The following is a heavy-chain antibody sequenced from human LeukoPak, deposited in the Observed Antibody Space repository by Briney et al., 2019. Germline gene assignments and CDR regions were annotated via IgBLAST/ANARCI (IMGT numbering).Heavy chain of an antibody. D-gene: IGHD1-1*01. J-gene: IGHJ4*02. Sequence: RGSLRLSCAASGFTFSDYYMSWIRQAPGKGLEWVSYISSSGSTIYYADSVKGRFTISRDNAKNSLYLQMNSLRAEDTAVYYCARASRKNWNYVDYWGQGTLVTVSS. V-gene: IGHV3-11*01. CDR3: ARASRKNWNYVDY. CDR1: GFTFSDYY. CDR2: ISSSGSTI.